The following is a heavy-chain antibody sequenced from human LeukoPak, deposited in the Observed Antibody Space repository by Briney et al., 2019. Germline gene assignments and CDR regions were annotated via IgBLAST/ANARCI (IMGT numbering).Heavy chain of an antibody. V-gene: IGHV3-7*01. CDR1: GFTFSSYW. J-gene: IGHJ4*02. CDR2: IKQDGSEK. D-gene: IGHD1-26*01. CDR3: ARGNSGSYSDY. Sequence: GGSLRLSCAASGFTFSSYWMSWVRQAPGKGLEWVANIKQDGSEKYYVDSVKGRFTISRDNVKNSLYLQMNSLRAEDTAVYYCARGNSGSYSDYWGQGTLVTVSS.